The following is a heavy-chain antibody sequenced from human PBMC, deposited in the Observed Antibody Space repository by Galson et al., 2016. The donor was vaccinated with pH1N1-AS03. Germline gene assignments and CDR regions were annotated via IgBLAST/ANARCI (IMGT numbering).Heavy chain of an antibody. J-gene: IGHJ4*02. CDR1: GFTLSSYA. CDR2: ISGNGVST. CDR3: ARGPVSYSNYWFPPPDY. Sequence: SLRLSCAASGFTLSSYAMYWVRQAPGKGLEYVSAISGNGVSTYYANPVKGRFTISRDNSKNTLYLQMGSLRAEDMAVYYCARGPVSYSNYWFPPPDYWGQGTLVTVSS. V-gene: IGHV3-64*01. D-gene: IGHD6-13*01.